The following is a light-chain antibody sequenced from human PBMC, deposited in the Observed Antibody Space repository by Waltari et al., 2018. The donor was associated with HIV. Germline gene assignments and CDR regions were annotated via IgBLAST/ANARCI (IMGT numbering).Light chain of an antibody. V-gene: IGKV4-1*01. CDR2: WAS. J-gene: IGKJ2*01. Sequence: DIVMTQSPDSLTVSLGERATMNCKSSQSLLYSSNNKNYLAWYQQKPGQPPKLVIYWASTRESGVPDRFSGSGSGTDFTLTISSLQAEDVAVYYCQQYYITPYTFGQGTKLEIK. CDR3: QQYYITPYT. CDR1: QSLLYSSNNKNY.